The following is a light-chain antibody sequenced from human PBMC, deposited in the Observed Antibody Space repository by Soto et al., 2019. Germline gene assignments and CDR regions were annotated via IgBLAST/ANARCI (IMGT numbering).Light chain of an antibody. CDR1: QSVSCSY. Sequence: EIVLTQSPGTLSLSPGERATLSCRASQSVSCSYLAWYQQKPDQAPRLLIYGASSRATGIPDRFSGSGSGTDFTLTISRLEPEDFAVYYCQQYGSSPPWTFGQGTKVEIK. J-gene: IGKJ1*01. CDR2: GAS. CDR3: QQYGSSPPWT. V-gene: IGKV3-20*01.